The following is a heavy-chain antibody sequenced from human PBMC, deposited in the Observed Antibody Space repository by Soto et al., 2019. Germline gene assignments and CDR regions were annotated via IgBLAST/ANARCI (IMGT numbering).Heavy chain of an antibody. CDR1: GFTFSSYW. D-gene: IGHD1-26*01. CDR2: INSDGSST. J-gene: IGHJ3*02. CDR3: ARDYSRWELRGDAFDI. V-gene: IGHV3-74*01. Sequence: GGSLRLSCAASGFTFSSYWMHWVRQAPGKGLVWVSRINSDGSSTSYADSVKGRFAISRDNAKNTLYLQMNSLRAEDTAVYYCARDYSRWELRGDAFDIWGQGTMVTVSS.